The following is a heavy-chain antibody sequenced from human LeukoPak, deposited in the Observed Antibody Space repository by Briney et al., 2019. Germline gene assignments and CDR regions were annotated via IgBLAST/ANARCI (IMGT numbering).Heavy chain of an antibody. CDR3: ARRSYCGGDCYGSDAFDI. J-gene: IGHJ3*02. D-gene: IGHD2-21*02. V-gene: IGHV3-21*01. CDR2: ISSSSTYL. CDR1: GFMFSKSW. Sequence: GGSLRLSCAASGFMFSKSWMHWVRQVPGKGLEWVSSISSSSTYLDYADSLKGRFTISRDNAKNSLYLQMNSLRAEDTAVYYCARRSYCGGDCYGSDAFDIWGQGTMVTVSS.